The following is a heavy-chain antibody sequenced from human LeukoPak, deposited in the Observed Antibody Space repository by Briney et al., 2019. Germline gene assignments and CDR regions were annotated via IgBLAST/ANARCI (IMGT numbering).Heavy chain of an antibody. CDR1: GGSISSSSYY. CDR2: IYYSGST. Sequence: SETLSLTCTVSGGSISSSSYYWGWIRQPPGKGLEWIGSIYYSGSTSYNPSLKSRVTISVDTSKNQFSLKLSSVTAADTAVYYCARPSDSSGYWGQGTLVTVSS. CDR3: ARPSDSSGY. V-gene: IGHV4-39*01. D-gene: IGHD3-22*01. J-gene: IGHJ4*02.